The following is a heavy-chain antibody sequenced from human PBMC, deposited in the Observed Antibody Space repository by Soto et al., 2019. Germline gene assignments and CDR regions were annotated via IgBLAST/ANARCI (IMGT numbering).Heavy chain of an antibody. D-gene: IGHD2-8*02. CDR2: ISKDGNSK. Sequence: QVQLVESGGGVVQPGRSLRLSCAASGFTFSNYAMHWVRQAPGKGLEWVAVISKDGNSKFYGDSVKGRFTISRDNSKNTLYLQMNSLRPDDTAVYYCVRESPGTGAVDYWGQGTLVTVSS. CDR1: GFTFSNYA. J-gene: IGHJ4*02. V-gene: IGHV3-30-3*01. CDR3: VRESPGTGAVDY.